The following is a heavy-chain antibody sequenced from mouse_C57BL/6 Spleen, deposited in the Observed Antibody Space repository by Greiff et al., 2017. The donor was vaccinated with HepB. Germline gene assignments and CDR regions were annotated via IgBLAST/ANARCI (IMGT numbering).Heavy chain of an antibody. CDR2: IDPETGGT. V-gene: IGHV1-15*01. CDR1: GYTFTDYE. CDR3: TRRGDY. Sequence: SGAELVRPGASVTLSCKASGYTFTDYEMHWVKQTPVHGLEWIGAIDPETGGTAYNQKFKGKAILTADKSSSTAYMELRSLTSEDSAVYYCTRRGDYWGQGTTLTVSS. J-gene: IGHJ2*01.